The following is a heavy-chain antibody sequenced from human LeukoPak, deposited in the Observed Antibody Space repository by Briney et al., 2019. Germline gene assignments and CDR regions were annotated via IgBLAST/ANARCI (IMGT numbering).Heavy chain of an antibody. CDR1: GFTFSPYG. Sequence: PGGSLRLSCAASGFTFSPYGMHWVRQAPGKGLEWVATIWYDGSNRYYADSVKGRFTVSRDDSKNTLSLQMNSLRAEDTAMYYCAKAVYTYAPMLLGFDFCGQGTLVAVSS. V-gene: IGHV3-33*06. D-gene: IGHD5-18*01. J-gene: IGHJ4*02. CDR3: AKAVYTYAPMLLGFDF. CDR2: IWYDGSNR.